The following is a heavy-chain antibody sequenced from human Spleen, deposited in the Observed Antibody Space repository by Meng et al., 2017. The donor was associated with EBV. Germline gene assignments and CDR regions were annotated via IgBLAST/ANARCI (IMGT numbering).Heavy chain of an antibody. J-gene: IGHJ4*02. CDR2: ISGYNGHT. CDR3: ALSVVQPAAYDY. V-gene: IGHV1-18*01. CDR1: GYSFTSQV. D-gene: IGHD2-2*01. Sequence: QLGRSGAEVKSPGALEEVCCTASGYSFTSQVIHWVRQAPGQGVEWRGWISGYNGHTNYAQKFQAIVTMTTDTSTSTAYMELRSLTSDDTAVYYCALSVVQPAAYDYWGQGTLVTVSS.